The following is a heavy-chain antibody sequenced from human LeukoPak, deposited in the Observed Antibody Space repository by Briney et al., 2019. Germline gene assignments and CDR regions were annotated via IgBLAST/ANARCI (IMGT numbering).Heavy chain of an antibody. CDR1: GFTFSSYA. V-gene: IGHV3-30*04. J-gene: IGHJ6*02. CDR2: ISYDGSNK. D-gene: IGHD6-19*01. Sequence: GGSLRLSCAASGFTFSSYAMHWVRQAPGKGLEWVAVISYDGSNKYYADSVKGRFTISRDNSKNTLYLQMNSLRAEDTAVYYCARAQSPGYSSGWSYYYYYYGMDVWGQGTTVTVSS. CDR3: ARAQSPGYSSGWSYYYYYYGMDV.